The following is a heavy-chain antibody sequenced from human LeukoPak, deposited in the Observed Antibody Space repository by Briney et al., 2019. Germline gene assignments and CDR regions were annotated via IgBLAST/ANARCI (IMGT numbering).Heavy chain of an antibody. D-gene: IGHD2-2*01. Sequence: GGSLRLSCAASGFSFSVFWMHWVRQAPGKGPVWVSRIKTDGSISDYADSVKGRFTISRDNAKNTLYLQMNSLRAEDTAVYYCATDPYQLLSNDAFDIWGQGTMVTVSS. CDR3: ATDPYQLLSNDAFDI. J-gene: IGHJ3*02. CDR1: GFSFSVFW. V-gene: IGHV3-74*01. CDR2: IKTDGSIS.